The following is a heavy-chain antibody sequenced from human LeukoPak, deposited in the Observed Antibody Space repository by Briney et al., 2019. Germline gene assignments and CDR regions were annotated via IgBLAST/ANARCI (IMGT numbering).Heavy chain of an antibody. CDR2: IYYSGST. CDR3: ARHSRDASPPKYYDYVWGSYRYPYYFDY. Sequence: PSETLSLTCTVSGGSISSGGYYWSWIRQHPGKGLEWIGYIYYSGSTYYNPSLKRRVTISVDTSKNQFSLKLSSVTAADTAVYYCARHSRDASPPKYYDYVWGSYRYPYYFDYWGQGTLVTVSS. CDR1: GGSISSGGYY. D-gene: IGHD3-16*02. J-gene: IGHJ4*02. V-gene: IGHV4-31*03.